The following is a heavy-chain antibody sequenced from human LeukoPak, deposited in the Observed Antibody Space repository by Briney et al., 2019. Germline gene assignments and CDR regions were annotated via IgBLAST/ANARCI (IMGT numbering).Heavy chain of an antibody. CDR3: ATYAVAGTLAAIEYFQH. D-gene: IGHD6-19*01. V-gene: IGHV1-69*13. Sequence: SVKVSCKASGGTFSSYAISWVRQAPGQGLEWMGGIIPIFGTANYAQKFQGRVTITADESTSTAYMELSSLRSEDTAVYYCATYAVAGTLAAIEYFQHWGQGTLVTVSS. J-gene: IGHJ1*01. CDR1: GGTFSSYA. CDR2: IIPIFGTA.